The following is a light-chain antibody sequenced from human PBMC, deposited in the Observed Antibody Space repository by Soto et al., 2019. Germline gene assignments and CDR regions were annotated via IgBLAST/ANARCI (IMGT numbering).Light chain of an antibody. CDR1: QSIDNY. V-gene: IGKV1-17*03. CDR2: AAS. CDR3: QQVSGYPLS. J-gene: IGKJ4*01. Sequence: QRTQSPSAMSASVGDRATLTCRASQSIDNYLAWFQQKPGKVPQLLIYAASTLQSGVPSRFSGSGSGTEFTLTISSLQPEDCATYYCQQVSGYPLSFGRGTKVDIK.